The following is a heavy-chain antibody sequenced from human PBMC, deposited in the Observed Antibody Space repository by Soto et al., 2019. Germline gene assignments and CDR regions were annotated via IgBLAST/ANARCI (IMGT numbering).Heavy chain of an antibody. D-gene: IGHD6-13*01. CDR2: INHSGST. CDR3: ARVPGSSWYVRQSCYLDY. J-gene: IGHJ4*02. CDR1: GGSFSGYY. V-gene: IGHV4-34*01. Sequence: SETLSLTCAVYGGSFSGYYWSWIRQPPGKGLEWIGEINHSGSTNYNPSLKSRVTISVDTSKNQFSLKLSSVTAADTAVYYCARVPGSSWYVRQSCYLDYWGQGTLVNVSS.